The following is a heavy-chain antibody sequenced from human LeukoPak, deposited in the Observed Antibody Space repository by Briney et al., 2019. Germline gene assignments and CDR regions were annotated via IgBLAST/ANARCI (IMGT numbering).Heavy chain of an antibody. CDR2: INPSGGST. D-gene: IGHD6-13*01. Sequence: ASVKVSCKASGYTFTSYYMHWVRQAPGQGLEWMGIINPSGGSTSYAQKFQGRVTITADESTSTAYMELSSLRSEDTAVYYCARTGIAADKDAFDIWGQGTMVTVSS. V-gene: IGHV1-46*01. CDR3: ARTGIAADKDAFDI. J-gene: IGHJ3*02. CDR1: GYTFTSYY.